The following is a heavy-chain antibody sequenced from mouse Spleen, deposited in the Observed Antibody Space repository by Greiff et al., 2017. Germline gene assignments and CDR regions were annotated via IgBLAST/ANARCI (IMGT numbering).Heavy chain of an antibody. CDR1: GYTFTSYG. CDR3: ARWLLGYVMDY. V-gene: IGHV1-81*01. D-gene: IGHD2-3*01. J-gene: IGHJ4*01. Sequence: QVQLKESGAELARPGASVKLSCKASGYTFTSYGISWVKQRTGQGLEWIGEIYPRSGNTYYNEKFKGKATLTADKSSSTAYMELRSLTSEDSAVYFCARWLLGYVMDYWGQGTSVTVSS. CDR2: IYPRSGNT.